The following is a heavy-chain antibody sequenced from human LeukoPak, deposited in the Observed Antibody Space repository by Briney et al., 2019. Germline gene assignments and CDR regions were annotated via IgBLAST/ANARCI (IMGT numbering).Heavy chain of an antibody. CDR3: ARHEFGYYDSSYYFDS. Sequence: AETLSLTCTVSGRSISSSTDYWGWIRQPPGKGLEWIASSYYSGSTYDNPSIKSRLTIYVDKYENKFSLKLSFVTDADTAVYYCARHEFGYYDSSYYFDSWGQGTLVTVS. J-gene: IGHJ4*02. CDR2: SYYSGST. CDR1: GRSISSSTDY. V-gene: IGHV4-39*01. D-gene: IGHD3-22*01.